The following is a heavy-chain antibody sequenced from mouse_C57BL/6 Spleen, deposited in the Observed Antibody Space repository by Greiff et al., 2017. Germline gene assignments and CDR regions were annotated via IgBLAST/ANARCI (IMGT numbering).Heavy chain of an antibody. J-gene: IGHJ2*01. CDR1: GFTFSDYY. Sequence: EVQVVESEGGLVQPGSSMKLSCTASGFTFSDYYMAWVRQVPEKGLEWVANINYDGSSTYSLDSLKSRFIISRDNAKNMLYLQMSSLKSEDTATYCCSRENDYDGGFDYWGQGTTLTVSS. CDR3: SRENDYDGGFDY. D-gene: IGHD2-4*01. CDR2: INYDGSST. V-gene: IGHV5-16*01.